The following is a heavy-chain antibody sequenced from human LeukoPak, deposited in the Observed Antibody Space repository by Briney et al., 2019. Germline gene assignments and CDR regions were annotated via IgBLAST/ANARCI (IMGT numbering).Heavy chain of an antibody. CDR1: GGSISSSTYY. Sequence: SETLSLTCNVSGGSISSSTYYWGWIRQPPGKGLEWIGSIYNSGSTYYNPSLKSRVTISVDTSKNQFSLKLSSVTAADTAVYYCTRDHYYDTYSYWGQGTLVTVSS. J-gene: IGHJ4*02. CDR3: TRDHYYDTYSY. CDR2: IYNSGST. D-gene: IGHD3-22*01. V-gene: IGHV4-39*07.